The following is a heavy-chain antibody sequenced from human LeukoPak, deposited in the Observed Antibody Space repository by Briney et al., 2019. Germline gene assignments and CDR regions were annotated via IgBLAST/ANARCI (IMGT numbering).Heavy chain of an antibody. CDR3: ARGIRFLEWLSGFDY. D-gene: IGHD3-3*01. CDR1: GFTFSSYA. CDR2: ISGSGGST. V-gene: IGHV3-23*01. J-gene: IGHJ4*02. Sequence: GGSLRLSCAASGFTFSSYAMSWVRQAPGKGLEWVSAISGSGGSTYYADSVKGRFTISRDSSKNTLYLQMNSLRAEDTAVYYCARGIRFLEWLSGFDYWGQGTLVTVSS.